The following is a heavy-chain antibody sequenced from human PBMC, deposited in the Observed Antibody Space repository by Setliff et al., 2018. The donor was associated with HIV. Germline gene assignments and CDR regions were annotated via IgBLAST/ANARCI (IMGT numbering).Heavy chain of an antibody. D-gene: IGHD5-18*01. CDR3: AMTGYSATWYLDL. V-gene: IGHV4-59*08. CDR2: IYYSGST. Sequence: PSETLSLTCTVSSGSINSDYWSWIRQPPGKGLEWMGYIYYSGSTNYNPSLKSRVTTFADTSKNQFSLFLSSVTAADTGVYYCAMTGYSATWYLDLWGQGTLVTVSS. J-gene: IGHJ4*02. CDR1: SGSINSDY.